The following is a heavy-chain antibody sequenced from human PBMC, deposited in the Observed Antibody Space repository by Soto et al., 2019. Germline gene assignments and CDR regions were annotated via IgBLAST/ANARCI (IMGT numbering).Heavy chain of an antibody. Sequence: GGSLRLSCAASGFTFSSYGMHWVRQAPGKGLEWVAVIWYDGSNKYYADSVKGRFTISRDNSKNTLYLQMNSLRAEDTAVYYCARDAELVMVRGVMNLYYYGMDVWGQGTTVTVSS. D-gene: IGHD3-10*01. CDR2: IWYDGSNK. V-gene: IGHV3-33*01. CDR1: GFTFSSYG. J-gene: IGHJ6*02. CDR3: ARDAELVMVRGVMNLYYYGMDV.